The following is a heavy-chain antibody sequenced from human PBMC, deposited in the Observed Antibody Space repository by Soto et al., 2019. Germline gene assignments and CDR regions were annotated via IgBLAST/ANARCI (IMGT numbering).Heavy chain of an antibody. CDR3: VRGCCNRNYALDGFGI. J-gene: IGHJ3*02. V-gene: IGHV1-69*18. CDR2: IIPMFGTP. CDR1: GGTFSTYS. Sequence: QVQLVQSGAEVKKPGSSVKVSCRASGGTFSTYSINWVRQAPGQGLEWMGNIIPMFGTPTYARKFQGRVTITSDESTTTAYMELSSLTSEDTAVYYCVRGCCNRNYALDGFGIWGQGTMVTVSS. D-gene: IGHD1-7*01.